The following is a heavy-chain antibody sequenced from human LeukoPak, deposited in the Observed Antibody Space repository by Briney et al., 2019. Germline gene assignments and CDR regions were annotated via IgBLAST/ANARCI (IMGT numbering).Heavy chain of an antibody. D-gene: IGHD1-7*01. CDR1: GGSISSSSYY. J-gene: IGHJ5*02. Sequence: TSETLSLTCTVSGGSISSSSYYWGWIRQPPGKGLEWIGSIYYSGSTYYNPSLKSRVTISVDTSKNQFSLKLSSVTAADTAVYYCARLRYNWNYGWFDPWGQGTLVTVSS. CDR3: ARLRYNWNYGWFDP. CDR2: IYYSGST. V-gene: IGHV4-39*01.